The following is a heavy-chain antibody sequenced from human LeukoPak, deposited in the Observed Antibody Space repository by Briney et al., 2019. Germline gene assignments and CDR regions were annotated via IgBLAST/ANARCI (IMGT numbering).Heavy chain of an antibody. CDR3: ARDPVDTAMVQGSDY. CDR2: ISSNGGST. D-gene: IGHD5-18*01. V-gene: IGHV3-64*01. J-gene: IGHJ4*02. Sequence: PGGSLRPSCAASGFTFSSYAMSWVRQAPGKGLEYVSAISSNGGSTYYANSVKGRFTISRDNSKNTLYLQMGSLRAEDMAVYYCARDPVDTAMVQGSDYWGQGTLVTVSS. CDR1: GFTFSSYA.